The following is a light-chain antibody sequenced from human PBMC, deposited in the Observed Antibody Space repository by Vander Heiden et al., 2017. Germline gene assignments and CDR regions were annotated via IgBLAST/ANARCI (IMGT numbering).Light chain of an antibody. Sequence: QSVLTLPPSVSGAPGQRVTISCTGRSSNIGASYNVQWYQQIPGTAPKLLIYGNSNRPSGVPDRFSGSRSGTSASLAITGVQAEDEADYYCQSYDSSLSGYVFGTGTKVTVL. CDR1: SSNIGASYN. V-gene: IGLV1-40*01. CDR2: GNS. J-gene: IGLJ1*01. CDR3: QSYDSSLSGYV.